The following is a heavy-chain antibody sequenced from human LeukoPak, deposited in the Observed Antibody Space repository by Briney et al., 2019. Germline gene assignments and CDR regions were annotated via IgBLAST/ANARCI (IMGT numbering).Heavy chain of an antibody. V-gene: IGHV3-23*01. CDR2: IRGSGNKT. CDR1: GFTFSSYA. D-gene: IGHD3-22*01. J-gene: IGHJ4*02. Sequence: GGSLRLSCAASGFTFSSYAMSWVRQAPGKGLEWVSAIRGSGNKTYYADSVKGRFTISRDNSKNTLYLQMNSLRAEDTAICYCAKDAYYYDSSGYYDGGSFDYWGQGTLVTVSS. CDR3: AKDAYYYDSSGYYDGGSFDY.